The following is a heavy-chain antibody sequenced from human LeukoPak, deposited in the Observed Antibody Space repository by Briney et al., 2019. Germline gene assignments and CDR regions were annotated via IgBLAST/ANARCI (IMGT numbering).Heavy chain of an antibody. CDR1: GFTFSSYE. CDR3: ARDHYYGSGRFDY. Sequence: GGPLRLSCAASGFTFSSYEMNWVRQAPGKGLEWISYISSSNTIYYADSVKGRFTISRDNANNSLYLQMNSLRAEDTAVCYCARDHYYGSGRFDYWGQGTLVAVCS. D-gene: IGHD3-10*01. V-gene: IGHV3-48*03. J-gene: IGHJ4*02. CDR2: ISSSNTI.